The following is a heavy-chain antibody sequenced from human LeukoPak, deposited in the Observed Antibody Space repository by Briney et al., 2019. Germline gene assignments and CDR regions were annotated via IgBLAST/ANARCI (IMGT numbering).Heavy chain of an antibody. J-gene: IGHJ4*02. CDR1: GCTFSNYA. Sequence: GSSVKVSCKSSGCTFSNYAISWVRQPPGQGLEWMGGIIPIFGTASYAQKFQGRVTITADESTSTAYMELSSLRSEDTAVYYCARDLGDSFDYWGQGTLVTVSS. CDR3: ARDLGDSFDY. D-gene: IGHD3-10*01. V-gene: IGHV1-69*01. CDR2: IIPIFGTA.